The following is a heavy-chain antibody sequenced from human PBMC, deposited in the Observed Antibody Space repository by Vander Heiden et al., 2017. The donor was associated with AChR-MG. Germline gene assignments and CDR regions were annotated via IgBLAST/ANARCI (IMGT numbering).Heavy chain of an antibody. V-gene: IGHV1-8*01. CDR3: ARGDYYDILTGYYNETTNWFDP. CDR2: MNPNSGNT. CDR1: GYTFTSYD. Sequence: QVQLVQSGAEVKKPGASVKVSCKASGYTFTSYDINWVRQATGQGLEWMGWMNPNSGNTGYAQKFQGRVTMTRNTSISTAYMELSSLRSEDTAVYYCARGDYYDILTGYYNETTNWFDPWGQGTLVTVSS. J-gene: IGHJ5*02. D-gene: IGHD3-9*01.